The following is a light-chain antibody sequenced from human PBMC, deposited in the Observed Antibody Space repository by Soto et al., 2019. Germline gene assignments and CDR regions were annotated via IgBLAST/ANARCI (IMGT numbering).Light chain of an antibody. CDR3: NSYTSKSTGV. CDR2: EVS. V-gene: IGLV2-14*01. CDR1: SRDVGGYHY. J-gene: IGLJ1*01. Sequence: QSVLTQPDSVSGSPGQSITISCTGTSRDVGGYHYVSWYQQHPGKAPKLIIYEVSNRPSGVSNRFSGSKSVNTASLTISGLQAEDEADYYCNSYTSKSTGVFGTGTKLTVL.